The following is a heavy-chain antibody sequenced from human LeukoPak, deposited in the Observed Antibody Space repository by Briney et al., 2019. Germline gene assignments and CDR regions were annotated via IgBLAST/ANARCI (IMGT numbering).Heavy chain of an antibody. V-gene: IGHV3-7*01. D-gene: IGHD7-27*01. CDR2: IRPDANDG. CDR1: GFSFSHYW. J-gene: IGHJ4*02. CDR3: ARADWGSIDY. Sequence: GGSLRLSCAASGFSFSHYWMAWVRQAPGKGLEWVAIIRPDANDGSYVDSVKGRYTISRDNAKNSLYLQLHSLRAEDTAVYFCARADWGSIDYWGQGALVTVSS.